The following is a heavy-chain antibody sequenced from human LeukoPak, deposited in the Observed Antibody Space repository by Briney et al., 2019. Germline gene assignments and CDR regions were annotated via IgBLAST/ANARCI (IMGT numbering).Heavy chain of an antibody. J-gene: IGHJ4*02. CDR3: GRHCGSSSCYRFEY. V-gene: IGHV3-23*01. CDR1: GFTFSSYA. CDR2: ISGSGGTT. Sequence: GGSLRLSCAASGFTFSSYAVNWVRQAPGKGLEWVSSISGSGGTTQYADSVKGRFTITRDSSKNTLYLQMHSLRDEDTAIYYCGRHCGSSSCYRFEYWGQGTLVTVSS. D-gene: IGHD2-2*01.